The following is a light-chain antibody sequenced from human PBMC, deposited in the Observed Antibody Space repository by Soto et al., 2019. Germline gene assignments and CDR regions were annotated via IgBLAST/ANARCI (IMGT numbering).Light chain of an antibody. V-gene: IGKV3-11*01. CDR2: ESS. J-gene: IGKJ4*01. Sequence: EMVLTQSPATLSLSPGERATLSCRASQSVGTSLAWYQQKSGQAPRLLFYESSNRATYIPARLSASGSGTDFTLTISGLEPEDFAVYYCQQRGVWPLTFGGGTKVDIK. CDR1: QSVGTS. CDR3: QQRGVWPLT.